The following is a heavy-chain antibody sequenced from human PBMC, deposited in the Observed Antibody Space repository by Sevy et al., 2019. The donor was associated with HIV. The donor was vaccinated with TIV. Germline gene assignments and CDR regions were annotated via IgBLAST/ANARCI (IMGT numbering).Heavy chain of an antibody. Sequence: GGSLRLSCAASGFTFSSYAMHWVRQAPGKGLEWVAVISYDGSNKYYADSVKGRFTISRDNSKNTLYLQMNSLRAEDTALYYCARAPLTIFGVAIYYYYGMDVWGQGTTVTVSS. CDR1: GFTFSSYA. CDR3: ARAPLTIFGVAIYYYYGMDV. CDR2: ISYDGSNK. J-gene: IGHJ6*02. V-gene: IGHV3-30-3*01. D-gene: IGHD3-3*01.